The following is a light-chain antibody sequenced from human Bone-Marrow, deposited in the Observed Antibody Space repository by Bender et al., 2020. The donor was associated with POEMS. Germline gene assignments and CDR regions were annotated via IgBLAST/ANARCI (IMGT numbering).Light chain of an antibody. CDR3: CSYAGTGIFYV. V-gene: IGLV1-44*01. CDR2: SSH. CDR1: SSNIGAHA. J-gene: IGLJ1*01. Sequence: QSVLTQPPSASGTPGQRVTISCSGGSSNIGAHAVNWYQHLPGTAPKLLIYSSHRRPSEVPDRFSGSRSGTSASLAISGLQSEDEADYFCCSYAGTGIFYVFGPGTTV.